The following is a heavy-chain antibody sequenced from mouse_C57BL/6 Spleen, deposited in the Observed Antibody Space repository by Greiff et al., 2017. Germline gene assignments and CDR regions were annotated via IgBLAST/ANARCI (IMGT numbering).Heavy chain of an antibody. V-gene: IGHV3-1*01. CDR3: ARAGSLGRDYFDY. CDR1: GYSITSGYD. J-gene: IGHJ2*01. Sequence: EVKLVESGPGMVKPSQSLSLTCTVTGYSITSGYDWHWIRHFPGNKLEWMGYISYSGSTNYNPSLKRRISITHDTSKNHFFLKLNSVTTEDTATYYCARAGSLGRDYFDYWGQGTTLTVSS. D-gene: IGHD4-1*01. CDR2: ISYSGST.